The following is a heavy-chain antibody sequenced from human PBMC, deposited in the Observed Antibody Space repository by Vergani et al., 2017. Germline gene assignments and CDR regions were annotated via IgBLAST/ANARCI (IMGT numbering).Heavy chain of an antibody. CDR1: GFTFSTYA. J-gene: IGHJ4*02. V-gene: IGHV3-23*01. CDR2: LTGGGGST. CDR3: VKDTVSYENFFYS. Sequence: EVQLLESGGSLKQPGGSVRLSCAASGFTFSTYAMHWVRPAPGKGLEWVSALTGGGGSTYYADSFKGRFIISSDNSRDNLYLQMNSLRPEDTDTYYCVKDTVSYENFFYSWGQGTLVTVSS. D-gene: IGHD1-26*01.